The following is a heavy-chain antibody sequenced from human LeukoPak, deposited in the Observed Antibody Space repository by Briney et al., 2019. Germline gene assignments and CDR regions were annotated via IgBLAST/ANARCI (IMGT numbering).Heavy chain of an antibody. V-gene: IGHV4-28*03. Sequence: SDTLSLTCGVSGYSISNSNWWGWIRQPPGKGLEWIGYIDYGGSTNYNPSLKSRVTMSVDTSKNQFSLKLSSVTAADTAVYYCARGPTSRGVAFDYWGQGTLVTVSS. CDR1: GYSISNSNW. J-gene: IGHJ4*02. CDR3: ARGPTSRGVAFDY. CDR2: IDYGGST. D-gene: IGHD2-15*01.